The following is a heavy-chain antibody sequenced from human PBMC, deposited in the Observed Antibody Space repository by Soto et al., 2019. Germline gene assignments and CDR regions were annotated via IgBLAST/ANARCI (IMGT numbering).Heavy chain of an antibody. D-gene: IGHD2-2*01. CDR3: ARGTIVVVPAAVGGYYGMDV. Sequence: QVQLVQSGAEVKKPGSSVKVSCKASGGTFSSYAISWVRQAPGQGLEWMGGIIPIFGTANYAQKFQGRVTNTAEKSTSTAYMELSSLRSEDTAVYYCARGTIVVVPAAVGGYYGMDVWGQGTTVTVSS. CDR1: GGTFSSYA. V-gene: IGHV1-69*06. J-gene: IGHJ6*02. CDR2: IIPIFGTA.